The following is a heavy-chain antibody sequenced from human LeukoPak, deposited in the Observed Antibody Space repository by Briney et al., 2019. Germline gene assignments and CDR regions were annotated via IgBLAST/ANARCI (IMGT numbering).Heavy chain of an antibody. CDR1: GGSISSSSYY. D-gene: IGHD3-9*01. J-gene: IGHJ5*02. V-gene: IGHV4-39*07. CDR2: IYYSGST. Sequence: SETLSLTCTVSGGSISSSSYYWGWIRQPPGKGLEWIGSIYYSGSTYYNPSLKSRVTISVDTSKNQFSLKLSSVTAADTAVYYCARVPLTLTGYSKGWFDPWGQGTLVTVSS. CDR3: ARVPLTLTGYSKGWFDP.